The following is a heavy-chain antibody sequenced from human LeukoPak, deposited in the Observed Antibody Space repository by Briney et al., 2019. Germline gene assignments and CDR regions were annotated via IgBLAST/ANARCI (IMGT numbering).Heavy chain of an antibody. CDR1: GYTFTGYY. Sequence: ASVKVSCKASGYTFTGYYLHWVRQAPGQGLEWMGWINPNSGDTNYAQKFQGRVTMARDTSTSTAYMELTRLTSDDTAVYYCARDRGVSYYDSSGKFNQQHCFDPWGQGTLVIVSS. J-gene: IGHJ5*02. V-gene: IGHV1-2*02. CDR3: ARDRGVSYYDSSGKFNQQHCFDP. CDR2: INPNSGDT. D-gene: IGHD3-22*01.